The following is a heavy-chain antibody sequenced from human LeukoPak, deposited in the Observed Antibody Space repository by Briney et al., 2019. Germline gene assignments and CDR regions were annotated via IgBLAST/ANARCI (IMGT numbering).Heavy chain of an antibody. CDR3: ARRLVDSSDAQVGDD. CDR2: INHSGST. CDR1: GGSLSGYY. V-gene: IGHV4-34*01. J-gene: IGHJ4*02. D-gene: IGHD3-22*01. Sequence: PSETLSLTCGVNGGSLSGYYWSWIRQTPSNELEWIGEINHSGSTNYNPSLKSRVTISVDTSKNQFYLTLNSLTAADTAVYYCARRLVDSSDAQVGDDWGQGTLVTVSS.